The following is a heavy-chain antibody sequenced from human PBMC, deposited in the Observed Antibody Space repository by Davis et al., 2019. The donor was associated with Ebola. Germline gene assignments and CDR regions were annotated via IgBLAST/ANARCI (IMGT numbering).Heavy chain of an antibody. Sequence: GSLRLSCTVSGGSISSSSYYWSWIRQPPGKGLEWIRYIYYSGSTNYNPSLKSRVTISVDTSKNQFSLKLSSVTAADTAVYYCARHVVVPEYGMDVWGQGTTVTVSS. CDR1: GGSISSSSYY. CDR2: IYYSGST. CDR3: ARHVVVPEYGMDV. D-gene: IGHD2-2*01. V-gene: IGHV4-61*05. J-gene: IGHJ6*02.